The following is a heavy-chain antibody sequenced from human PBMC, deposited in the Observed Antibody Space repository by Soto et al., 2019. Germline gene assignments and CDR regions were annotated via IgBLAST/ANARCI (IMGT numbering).Heavy chain of an antibody. CDR1: GFTFSSYA. CDR2: ISYDGSNK. V-gene: IGHV3-30-3*01. J-gene: IGHJ4*02. CDR3: ARGGRDYDILPGPPDY. D-gene: IGHD3-9*01. Sequence: PGGSLRLSCAASGFTFSSYAMHWVRQAPGKGLEWVAVISYDGSNKYYADSVKGRFTISRDNSKNTLYLQMNSLRAEDTAVYYCARGGRDYDILPGPPDYSGQGTLVTVSS.